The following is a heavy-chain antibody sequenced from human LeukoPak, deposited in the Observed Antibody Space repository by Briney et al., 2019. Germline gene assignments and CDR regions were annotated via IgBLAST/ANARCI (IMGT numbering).Heavy chain of an antibody. J-gene: IGHJ5*02. CDR2: ISAYNGNT. D-gene: IGHD3-10*01. Sequence: ASVKVSCKASGYTFTSYGISWVRQAPGQGLEWMGWISAYNGNTNYAQKLQGRVTMTTDTSTSTAYMELGSLRSDDTAVYYCARVLHYGSGSYYNDYWFDPWGQGTLVTVSS. V-gene: IGHV1-18*04. CDR3: ARVLHYGSGSYYNDYWFDP. CDR1: GYTFTSYG.